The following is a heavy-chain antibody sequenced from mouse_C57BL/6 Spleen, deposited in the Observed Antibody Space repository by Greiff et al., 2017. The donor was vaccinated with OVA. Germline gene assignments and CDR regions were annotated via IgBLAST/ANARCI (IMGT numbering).Heavy chain of an antibody. J-gene: IGHJ3*01. V-gene: IGHV1-22*01. CDR1: GYTFTDYS. Sequence: EVKLVESGPELVKPGASVKLSCKASGYTFTDYSMHWVKQSHGKSLEWIGYINPNNGGISYKEKFKGRVTLTVNNSSSTAYMELRSRTSEDYAVYYCERVPDRGYDYSWFAYWGQGTLVTVSA. CDR2: INPNNGGI. CDR3: ERVPDRGYDYSWFAY. D-gene: IGHD2-4*01.